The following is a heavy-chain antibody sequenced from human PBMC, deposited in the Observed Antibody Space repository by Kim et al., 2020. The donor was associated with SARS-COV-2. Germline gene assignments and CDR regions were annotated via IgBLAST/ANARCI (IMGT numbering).Heavy chain of an antibody. D-gene: IGHD6-19*01. V-gene: IGHV3-30*07. CDR3: ARFNAGYSSGWYGGYFDY. J-gene: IGHJ4*02. Sequence: RGHFTISSDNSNNTLYLQMNSLRAEDTAVYYCARFNAGYSSGWYGGYFDYWGQGTLVTVSS.